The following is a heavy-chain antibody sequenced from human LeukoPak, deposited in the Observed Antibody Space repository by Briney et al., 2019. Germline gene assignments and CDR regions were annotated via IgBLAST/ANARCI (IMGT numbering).Heavy chain of an antibody. Sequence: PGGSLRLSCAASGFTFSFYAMSWVRQAPGKGLEWVSAISGSGGTAYYADSVKGRFTISRDNSKNTLYLQMNSLRAEDTAVYYCAKKGYYDGSGYYMYYFDHWGQGTLVTVSS. J-gene: IGHJ4*02. D-gene: IGHD3-22*01. V-gene: IGHV3-23*01. CDR2: ISGSGGTA. CDR1: GFTFSFYA. CDR3: AKKGYYDGSGYYMYYFDH.